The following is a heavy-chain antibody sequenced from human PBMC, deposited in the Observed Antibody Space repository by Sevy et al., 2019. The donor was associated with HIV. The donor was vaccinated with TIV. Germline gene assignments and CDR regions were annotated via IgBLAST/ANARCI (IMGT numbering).Heavy chain of an antibody. CDR2: IQYDGSNK. J-gene: IGHJ4*02. CDR3: VKEGGGEGGDH. V-gene: IGHV3-30*02. Sequence: GGSLRLSCAASGFSYSSYGMHWVRRAPGKGLGGGAYIQYDGSNKDYADSVKGRFTISTDNSKNTLDLQMNSLRVEDTAVYYCVKEGGGEGGDHWGQGTLVTVSS. D-gene: IGHD2-21*01. CDR1: GFSYSSYG.